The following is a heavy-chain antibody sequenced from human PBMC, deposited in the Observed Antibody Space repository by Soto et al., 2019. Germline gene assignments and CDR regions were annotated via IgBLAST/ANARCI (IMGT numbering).Heavy chain of an antibody. CDR3: ARGEPHTLLVVNWFDP. CDR2: IYYSGST. J-gene: IGHJ5*02. V-gene: IGHV4-30-4*01. D-gene: IGHD1-26*01. Sequence: SETLSLTCTVSGGSISSGDYYWSWIRQPPGKGLEWIGYIYYSGSTYYNPSLKSRFAISVDTSKNQFSLKLSSVTAADTAVYYCARGEPHTLLVVNWFDPWGEGTLVTVS. CDR1: GGSISSGDYY.